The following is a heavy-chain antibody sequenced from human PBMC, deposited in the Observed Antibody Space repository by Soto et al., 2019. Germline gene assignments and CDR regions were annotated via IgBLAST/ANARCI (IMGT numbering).Heavy chain of an antibody. Sequence: QVQLVQSGAEGKKPGSSVKVSCKASGGTFSPYTVNWVRQAPGQGLEWMGRIIPFLGVTNYAQKFQARVTLTADTSTTTAYMELSGLRFEDTAVYYCARDWESTVSTWSFGAFWGRGTLVTVSS. D-gene: IGHD3-10*01. CDR3: ARDWESTVSTWSFGAF. V-gene: IGHV1-69*08. CDR2: IIPFLGVT. J-gene: IGHJ4*02. CDR1: GGTFSPYT.